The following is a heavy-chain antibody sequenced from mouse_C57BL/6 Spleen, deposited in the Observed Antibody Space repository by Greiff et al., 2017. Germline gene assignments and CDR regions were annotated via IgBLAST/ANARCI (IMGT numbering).Heavy chain of an antibody. D-gene: IGHD1-1*01. J-gene: IGHJ1*03. CDR3: ARYYYGSSYGRYFDV. Sequence: EVKVVESGGGLVQPGGSLSLSCAASGFTFTDYYMSWVRQPPGKALEWLGFIRNKANGYTTEYSASVKGRFPISRDNSQSILYLQMNALRAEDSATYYCARYYYGSSYGRYFDVWGTGTTVTVSS. CDR1: GFTFTDYY. V-gene: IGHV7-3*01. CDR2: IRNKANGYTT.